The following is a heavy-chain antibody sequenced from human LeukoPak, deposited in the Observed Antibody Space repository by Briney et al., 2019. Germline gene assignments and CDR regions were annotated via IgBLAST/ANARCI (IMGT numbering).Heavy chain of an antibody. D-gene: IGHD1-26*01. CDR3: ATAGTGATGLDY. Sequence: ASVKVSCKVSGDTLTELSMHWERQAPGKGLEWMGGFEPEDGETIYAQKFQGRVTMTEDTSTDTAYMELSSLRSEDTAVYYCATAGTGATGLDYWGQGTLVTVSS. V-gene: IGHV1-24*01. J-gene: IGHJ4*02. CDR2: FEPEDGET. CDR1: GDTLTELS.